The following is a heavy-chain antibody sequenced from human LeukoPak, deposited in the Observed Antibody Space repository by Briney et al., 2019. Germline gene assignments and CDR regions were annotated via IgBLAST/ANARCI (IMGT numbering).Heavy chain of an antibody. V-gene: IGHV3-48*01. D-gene: IGHD6-19*01. CDR2: ITSNLVTI. J-gene: IGHJ4*02. CDR1: GFNFNVYS. CDR3: ARSTGWYADY. Sequence: GETLRLSCAASGFNFNVYSMNWIRQAPGKGLEWISYITSNLVTIHYADSVGGRFTISRDNAQNALYLHMNVQRVENTAVYFCARSTGWYADYWGQGTRVTVSS.